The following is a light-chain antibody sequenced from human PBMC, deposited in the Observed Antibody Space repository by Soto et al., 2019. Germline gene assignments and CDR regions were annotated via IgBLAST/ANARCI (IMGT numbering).Light chain of an antibody. CDR3: QQCDDLPLT. CDR1: QDISNY. CDR2: DAS. J-gene: IGKJ4*01. V-gene: IGKV1-33*01. Sequence: DIQMTQSPSSLSASVGDRVTITCQASQDISNYLNWYQQKPGKAPMLLISDASNFETGVPSRFSGSGSGTDFTFTISSLQPEDIATYFCQQCDDLPLTFGGGTKVEI.